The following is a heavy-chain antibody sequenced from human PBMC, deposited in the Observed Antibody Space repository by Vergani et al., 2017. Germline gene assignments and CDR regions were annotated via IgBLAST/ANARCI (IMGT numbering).Heavy chain of an antibody. V-gene: IGHV1-3*01. CDR1: GYTFTSYA. CDR2: IHAGKGDT. J-gene: IGHJ3*02. D-gene: IGHD3-10*01. CDR3: ARKQAGSNGFDI. Sequence: QVQLVQSGAEVKKPGASVTVSCKASGYTFTSYAIHWVRQAPEERLEWMGWIHAGKGDTTYPQKYQDRVTISSDTSANRVYMGLSSLTSEDTAVYYCARKQAGSNGFDIWGQGTMVTVST.